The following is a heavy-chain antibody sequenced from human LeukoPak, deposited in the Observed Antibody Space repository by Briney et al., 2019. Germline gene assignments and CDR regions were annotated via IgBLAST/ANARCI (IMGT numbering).Heavy chain of an antibody. CDR1: GFTFSSYW. V-gene: IGHV3-74*01. CDR2: INSDGSST. CDR3: ARVRWGGLYYFDY. Sequence: PGRSLRLSCAASGFTFSSYWMHWVRQAPGKGLVWVSRINSDGSSTSYADSVKGRFTISRDNAKNTLYLLVNSLRAEDTAVYYCARVRWGGLYYFDYWGQGTLVTVSS. J-gene: IGHJ4*02. D-gene: IGHD3-16*01.